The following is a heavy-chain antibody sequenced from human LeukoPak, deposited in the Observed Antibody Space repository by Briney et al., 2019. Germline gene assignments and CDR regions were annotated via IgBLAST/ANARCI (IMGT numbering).Heavy chain of an antibody. V-gene: IGHV4-61*05. D-gene: IGHD3-22*01. Sequence: PSETLSLTCTVSGGSISSSSYYWGWIRQPPGKGLEWIGYIYYSGSTNYNPSLKSRVTISVDTSKNQFSLKLSSVTAADTAVYYCARTGAYYYDSSGYYYRGTWFDPWGQGTLVTVSS. J-gene: IGHJ5*02. CDR3: ARTGAYYYDSSGYYYRGTWFDP. CDR1: GGSISSSSYY. CDR2: IYYSGST.